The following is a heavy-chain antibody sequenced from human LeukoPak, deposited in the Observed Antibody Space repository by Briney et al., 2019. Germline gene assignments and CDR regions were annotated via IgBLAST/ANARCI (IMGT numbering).Heavy chain of an antibody. D-gene: IGHD1-7*01. CDR3: TRRRNYLSHFDY. CDR1: GDSITSNINH. V-gene: IGHV4-39*07. Sequence: SETLSLTCTVSGDSITSNINHWGWIRQPPGKGLEYIGRISYSGTTYYNPSLKSRVTISLDTSKNQFSLRLTSVTAADTAVYYCTRRRNYLSHFDYWGQGTLVTVSS. J-gene: IGHJ4*02. CDR2: ISYSGTT.